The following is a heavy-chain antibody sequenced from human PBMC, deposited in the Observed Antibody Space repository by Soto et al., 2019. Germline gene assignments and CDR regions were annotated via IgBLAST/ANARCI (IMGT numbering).Heavy chain of an antibody. D-gene: IGHD2-2*01. Sequence: SVKVSYKVSGYTLTELSMHWVRQSPGKGLEWMGGFDPEDGETIYAQKFQGRVTMTEDTSTDTAYMELSSLRSEDTAVYYCATDRDCSSTSCYVGGSDAFDIWGQGTMVTVSS. CDR3: ATDRDCSSTSCYVGGSDAFDI. J-gene: IGHJ3*02. V-gene: IGHV1-24*01. CDR1: GYTLTELS. CDR2: FDPEDGET.